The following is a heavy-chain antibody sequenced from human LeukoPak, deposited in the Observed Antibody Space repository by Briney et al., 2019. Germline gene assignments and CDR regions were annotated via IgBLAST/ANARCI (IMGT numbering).Heavy chain of an antibody. V-gene: IGHV3-53*01. D-gene: IGHD3-10*02. CDR1: GFTVSTNY. Sequence: GGSLRLSCAASGFTVSTNYMNWVRQAPGKGLEWVSVIYNDGSTYYADSVKGRFTISRDNSKNTLYLQMNSLTAEDTAVYYCARGWTYVDYWGQGTLVTVSS. CDR2: IYNDGST. J-gene: IGHJ4*02. CDR3: ARGWTYVDY.